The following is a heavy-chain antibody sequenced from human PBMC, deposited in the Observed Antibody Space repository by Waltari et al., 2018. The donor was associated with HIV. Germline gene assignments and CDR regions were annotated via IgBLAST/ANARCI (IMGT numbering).Heavy chain of an antibody. V-gene: IGHV5-51*01. CDR3: ARHRRYCSSTSCYDYGMDV. CDR2: IYPGDSDT. D-gene: IGHD2-2*01. CDR1: GYSFTSYW. J-gene: IGHJ6*02. Sequence: EVQLVQSGAEVKKPGESLKISCKGSGYSFTSYWIGWVRQMPGKGLEWMGIIYPGDSDTRYSPSFQGQVTISADKSISTAYLQWSSLKASDTAMYYCARHRRYCSSTSCYDYGMDVWGQGTTVTVSS.